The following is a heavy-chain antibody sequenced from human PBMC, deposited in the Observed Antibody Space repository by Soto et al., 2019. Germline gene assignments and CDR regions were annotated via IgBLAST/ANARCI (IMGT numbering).Heavy chain of an antibody. J-gene: IGHJ4*02. Sequence: QVQLVESGRGSVKPGGSLRLSCTASGFTFSDDFMSWIRQAPGKGLEWISYISSAGTTTYYAESVQGRFTISRDNAKNSLYLEMNSLRADDTAVYFCARDFPQEPASFDYWGQGTLVTVSS. CDR1: GFTFSDDF. V-gene: IGHV3-11*01. CDR2: ISSAGTTT. CDR3: ARDFPQEPASFDY.